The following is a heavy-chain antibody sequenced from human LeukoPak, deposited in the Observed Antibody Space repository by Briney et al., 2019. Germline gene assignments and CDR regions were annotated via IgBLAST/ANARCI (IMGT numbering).Heavy chain of an antibody. D-gene: IGHD3-3*01. V-gene: IGHV4-4*07. Sequence: SETLSLTCTVSGGSISSYYWSWIRLPAGKGLEWIGRIYTSGSTNYNPSLKSRVTMSVDTSKNQFSLKLSSVTAADTAVYYCARDHRHAIFGVVTRRYFDLWGRGTLVTVSS. CDR3: ARDHRHAIFGVVTRRYFDL. CDR2: IYTSGST. J-gene: IGHJ2*01. CDR1: GGSISSYY.